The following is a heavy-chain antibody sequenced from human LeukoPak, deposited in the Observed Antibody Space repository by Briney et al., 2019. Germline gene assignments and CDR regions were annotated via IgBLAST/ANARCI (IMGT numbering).Heavy chain of an antibody. D-gene: IGHD1-26*01. CDR2: VKQDSSQK. CDR3: VRDTGGSGSYPDY. V-gene: IGHV3-7*01. CDR1: GFTFSDYW. J-gene: IGHJ4*02. Sequence: GGSLRLSCAASGFTFSDYWMTWVRQARGKALEWVANVKQDSSQKYYMDSVKGRFTISRDNAKTSLYLQLNSLRAEDTAMYYCVRDTGGSGSYPDYWGQGTLVTVSS.